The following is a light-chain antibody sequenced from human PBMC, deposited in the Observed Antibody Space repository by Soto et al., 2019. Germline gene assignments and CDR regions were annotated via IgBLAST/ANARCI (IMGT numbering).Light chain of an antibody. CDR2: DSS. J-gene: IGKJ1*01. V-gene: IGKV3-20*01. Sequence: EIVLTQSPATLSLSPGERATLSCRASQSVSSNFLAWYQHKPGQAPRLLIYDSSSRATGIPDRFSGSGSGTDFTLSIIRLEPEDFAVYYCQQYDISPWTFCQGTRWIS. CDR3: QQYDISPWT. CDR1: QSVSSNF.